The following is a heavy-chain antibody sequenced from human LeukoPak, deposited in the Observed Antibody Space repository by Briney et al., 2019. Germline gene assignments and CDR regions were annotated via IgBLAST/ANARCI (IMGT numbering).Heavy chain of an antibody. J-gene: IGHJ4*02. CDR1: GFPFSRHG. CDR2: ISSDSNTI. CDR3: ARDLVGLDY. V-gene: IGHV3-48*01. Sequence: GGSLRLSCAVSGFPFSRHGWIWVRQAPGKGLEWVSYISSDSNTIQYADSVRGRFTISRDNAKNSLFLQMYSLRPEDTAVYYCARDLVGLDYWGQGTLVTVSS.